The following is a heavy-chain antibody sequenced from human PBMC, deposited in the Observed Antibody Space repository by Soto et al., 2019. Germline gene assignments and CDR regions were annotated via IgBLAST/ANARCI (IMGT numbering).Heavy chain of an antibody. Sequence: GASVKVSCKASGYTFTNYAMHWVRQAPGQRLKWMGWINAGNGNTKYSQKFQGRVTITRDTSASTAYMELSSLRSEDTAVYYCARGQMVVAATPYYYGMDVWGQGTTVTVSS. J-gene: IGHJ6*02. CDR3: ARGQMVVAATPYYYGMDV. V-gene: IGHV1-3*01. CDR1: GYTFTNYA. CDR2: INAGNGNT. D-gene: IGHD2-15*01.